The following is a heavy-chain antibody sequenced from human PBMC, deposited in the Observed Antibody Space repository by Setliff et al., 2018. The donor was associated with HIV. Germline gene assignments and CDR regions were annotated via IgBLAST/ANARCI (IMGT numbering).Heavy chain of an antibody. D-gene: IGHD4-4*01. V-gene: IGHV4-31*03. J-gene: IGHJ6*03. CDR3: ARAYDYSNYFHYYMDV. CDR1: AGSIRSGGYY. Sequence: SETLSLTCSVSAGSIRSGGYYWSWIRQPPGKGLEWIGYINFSGSTYYNPSLKSRATISLDPSNNQFSLKLNSVTAADTAVYYCARAYDYSNYFHYYMDVWGKGTTVTVSS. CDR2: INFSGST.